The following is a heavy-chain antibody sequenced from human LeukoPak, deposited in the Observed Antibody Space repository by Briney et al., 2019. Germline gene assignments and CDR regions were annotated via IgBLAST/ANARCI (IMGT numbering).Heavy chain of an antibody. J-gene: IGHJ5*02. CDR3: ATRTGLGYCSSTSCYTYWFDP. V-gene: IGHV3-30-3*01. CDR1: GFTFSSYA. D-gene: IGHD2-2*02. Sequence: PGRSLRLSCAASGFTFSSYAMHWVRQAPGKGLEWVAVISYDGSNKYYADSVKGRFTISRDNSKNTLYLQMNSLRAEDTAVYYCATRTGLGYCSSTSCYTYWFDPWGQGTLVTVSS. CDR2: ISYDGSNK.